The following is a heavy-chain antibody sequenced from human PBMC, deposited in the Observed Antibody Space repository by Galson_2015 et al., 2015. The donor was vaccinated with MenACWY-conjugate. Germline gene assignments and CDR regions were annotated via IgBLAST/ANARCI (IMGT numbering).Heavy chain of an antibody. J-gene: IGHJ5*02. CDR1: GFTFHTYW. CDR2: IKYDGSQQ. CDR3: VRPIMTFVAVRSLDP. V-gene: IGHV3-7*01. Sequence: SLRLSCAASGFTFHTYWMTWVRQAPGKGLEWVANIKYDGSQQYYVDSVTGRFTISRDNARSSLYLQMNSLRLEDTAVYYCVRPIMTFVAVRSLDPWGQGTLVTVSS. D-gene: IGHD3-3*02.